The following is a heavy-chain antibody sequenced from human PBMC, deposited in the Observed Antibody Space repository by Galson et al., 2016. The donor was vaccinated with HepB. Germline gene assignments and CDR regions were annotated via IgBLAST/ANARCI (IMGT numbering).Heavy chain of an antibody. CDR1: GFTFSTYG. Sequence: SLRLSCAASGFTFSTYGMNWVRQAPGKGLEWVSYINSSSGTRYYADSVKGRFTISSDNAKNSLYLQTNSLRVEDTAVYYCARGLDYWGQGTLVTVSS. CDR2: INSSSGTR. V-gene: IGHV3-48*01. J-gene: IGHJ4*02. CDR3: ARGLDY.